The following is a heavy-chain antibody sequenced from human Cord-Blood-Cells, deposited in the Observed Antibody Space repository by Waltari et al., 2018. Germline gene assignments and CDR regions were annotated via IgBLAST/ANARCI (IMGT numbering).Heavy chain of an antibody. D-gene: IGHD7-27*01. J-gene: IGHJ4*02. V-gene: IGHV4-34*01. CDR1: GGSFSGYY. Sequence: QVQLQQWVAGLLTPSETLSLTCAVYGGSFSGYYWSWIRQPPGKGLEWIGEINHSGSTNYNPSLKSRVTISVDTSKNQFSLKLSSVTAADTAVYYCARHGEDGTPFDYWGQGTLVTVSS. CDR2: INHSGST. CDR3: ARHGEDGTPFDY.